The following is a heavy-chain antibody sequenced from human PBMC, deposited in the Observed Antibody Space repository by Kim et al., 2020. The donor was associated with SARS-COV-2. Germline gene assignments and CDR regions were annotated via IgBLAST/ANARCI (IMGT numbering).Heavy chain of an antibody. Sequence: SETLSLTCTVSGGSISSSSYYWGWIRQPPGKGLEWIGSIYYSGSTYYNPSLKSRVTISVDTSKNQFSLKLSSVTAADTAVYYCARRGGDDYGGNGFDYWGQGTLVTVSS. J-gene: IGHJ4*02. CDR2: IYYSGST. D-gene: IGHD4-17*01. CDR3: ARRGGDDYGGNGFDY. V-gene: IGHV4-39*01. CDR1: GGSISSSSYY.